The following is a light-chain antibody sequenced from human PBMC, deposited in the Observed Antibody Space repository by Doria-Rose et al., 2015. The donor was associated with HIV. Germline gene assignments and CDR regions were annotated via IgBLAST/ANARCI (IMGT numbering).Light chain of an antibody. CDR3: QQTYSSPPWT. Sequence: DIRVTQSPSSLSASIGDRVTITCRASQTVSTYLNWFQQEPGKAPKPLIYAASRLQGGVPSRFSGSGSGTDFTLTISGLQPGDFATYYCQQTYSSPPWTFGQGTKVEMK. J-gene: IGKJ1*01. V-gene: IGKV1-39*01. CDR2: AAS. CDR1: QTVSTY.